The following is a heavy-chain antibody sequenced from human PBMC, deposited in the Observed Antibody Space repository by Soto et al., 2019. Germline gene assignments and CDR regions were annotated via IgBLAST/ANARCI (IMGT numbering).Heavy chain of an antibody. CDR2: FDPEDGET. CDR3: ARRVEAATRAAFDI. V-gene: IGHV1-24*01. Sequence: ASVKVSCKVSGYTLTELSMHWVRQAPGKGLEWMGGFDPEDGETIYAQKFQGRVTMTEDTSTTTAYMELSSLRSEDTAVYYCARRVEAATRAAFDIWGQGTMVTVSS. CDR1: GYTLTELS. J-gene: IGHJ3*02. D-gene: IGHD2-15*01.